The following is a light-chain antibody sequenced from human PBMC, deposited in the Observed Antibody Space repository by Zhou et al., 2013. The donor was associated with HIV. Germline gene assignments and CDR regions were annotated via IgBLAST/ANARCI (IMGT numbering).Light chain of an antibody. CDR2: GAS. V-gene: IGKV1-39*01. Sequence: DIQMTQSPSSLSASIGDRVTISCRTSQNVYNYLNWYRQRPGEAPRLLIYGASTLQNGISKRYSGSGSGTQFNFTISGLQFEDFATYFCQQSYTSPTFGQGTQLEI. CDR3: QQSYTSPT. CDR1: QNVYNY. J-gene: IGKJ5*01.